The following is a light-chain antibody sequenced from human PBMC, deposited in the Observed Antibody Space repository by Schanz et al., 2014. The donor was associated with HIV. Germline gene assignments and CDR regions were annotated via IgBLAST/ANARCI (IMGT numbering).Light chain of an antibody. Sequence: QSALTQPASVSGSPGQSITISCTGTNYDIGGNDFVSWYQQHPGEAPRLIIYDVTSRPSGVSDRFSGSMSGNTAFLTILGLQAEDEAHYYCSSYTSRNTVVFGGGTKLTVL. J-gene: IGLJ2*01. V-gene: IGLV2-14*03. CDR1: NYDIGGNDF. CDR3: SSYTSRNTVV. CDR2: DVT.